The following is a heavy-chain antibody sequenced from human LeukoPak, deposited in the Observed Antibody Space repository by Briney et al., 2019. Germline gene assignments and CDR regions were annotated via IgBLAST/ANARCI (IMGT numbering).Heavy chain of an antibody. V-gene: IGHV4-38-2*02. CDR1: GYSSSSGYY. CDR3: AGASYGSGSYGGYYFDY. CDR2: IYHSGST. D-gene: IGHD3-10*01. Sequence: SETLSLTCTVSGYSSSSGYYWGWIRQPPGKGLEWIGSIYHSGSTYYNPSLKSRVTISVDTSKNHFSLTLSSVTAADTAVYYRAGASYGSGSYGGYYFDYWGQGTLVTVSS. J-gene: IGHJ4*02.